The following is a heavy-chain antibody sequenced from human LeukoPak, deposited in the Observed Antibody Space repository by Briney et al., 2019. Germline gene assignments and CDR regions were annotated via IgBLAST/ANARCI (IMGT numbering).Heavy chain of an antibody. V-gene: IGHV3-66*01. J-gene: IGHJ3*02. CDR2: IYSGGST. CDR1: GFTFSNYA. CDR3: ARDLRSNSWYDAFDM. D-gene: IGHD6-13*01. Sequence: GGSLRLSCAASGFTFSNYAMSWVRQAPGKGLEWVSVIYSGGSTYYADSVKGRSTISRDNSKNTLYLQMNSLRAEDTAVYYCARDLRSNSWYDAFDMWGQGTMVTVSS.